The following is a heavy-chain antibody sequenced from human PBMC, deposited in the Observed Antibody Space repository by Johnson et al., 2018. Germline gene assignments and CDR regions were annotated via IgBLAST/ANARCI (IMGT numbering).Heavy chain of an antibody. Sequence: QVQLQQWGAGLLKPSETLSITCAVYGGSFSAYYWSWIRQPPGKGLEWIGEINHSGGTNYNPSLRRRVTISVDTSKNQFSLNLSSVPAADTAVYYFARGEVAAAGKHDAFDIWGQGTMVTVSS. CDR1: GGSFSAYY. CDR2: INHSGGT. J-gene: IGHJ3*02. V-gene: IGHV4-34*01. D-gene: IGHD6-13*01. CDR3: ARGEVAAAGKHDAFDI.